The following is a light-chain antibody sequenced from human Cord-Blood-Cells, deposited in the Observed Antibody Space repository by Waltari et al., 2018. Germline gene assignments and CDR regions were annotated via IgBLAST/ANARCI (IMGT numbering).Light chain of an antibody. CDR2: WAS. Sequence: DIVMTQSPDSLAVSLGERATINCKSSQSVLYSSNNKNYLAWYQQKPGQPPKLLIYWASTGESGVPDRFSGSGSGTDVTLTISSLQAEDVAVYYCQQYYSTPSFGQGTKLEIK. CDR3: QQYYSTPS. J-gene: IGKJ2*03. CDR1: QSVLYSSNNKNY. V-gene: IGKV4-1*01.